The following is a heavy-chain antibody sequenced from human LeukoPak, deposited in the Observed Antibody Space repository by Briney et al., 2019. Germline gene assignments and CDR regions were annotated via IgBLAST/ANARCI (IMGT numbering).Heavy chain of an antibody. Sequence: GGSLRLSCAASGFTFSNAYMNWVRQAPGKGLEWVGRIKPKTDGETTEYAAPVKGRFSVSRDDSKNMLYLQMNSLKTEDTAVYYCITPLPYSAQGGQGTLVTVSS. D-gene: IGHD2-21*01. CDR3: ITPLPYSAQ. CDR2: IKPKTDGETT. CDR1: GFTFSNAY. V-gene: IGHV3-15*07. J-gene: IGHJ4*02.